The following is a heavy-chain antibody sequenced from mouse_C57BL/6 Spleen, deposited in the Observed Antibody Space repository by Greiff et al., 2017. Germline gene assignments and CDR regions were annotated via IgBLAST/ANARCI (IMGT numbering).Heavy chain of an antibody. Sequence: QVQLQQPGAELVMPGASVKLSCKASGYTFTSYWMHWVKQMPGQGLEWIGEIDPSDSYTNYNQKFKGKSTLTVDKSSSTAYMQLSSLTSEDSAVYYCARRDGYRGFAYWGQGTLVTVSA. J-gene: IGHJ3*01. CDR3: ARRDGYRGFAY. D-gene: IGHD2-3*01. CDR2: IDPSDSYT. V-gene: IGHV1-69*01. CDR1: GYTFTSYW.